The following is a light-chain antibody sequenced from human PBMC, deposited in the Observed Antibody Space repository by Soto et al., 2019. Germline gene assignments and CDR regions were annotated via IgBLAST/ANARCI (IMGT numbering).Light chain of an antibody. CDR1: SSDVGSYNL. J-gene: IGLJ2*01. Sequence: QSALTQPASVSGSPGQSITISCTGTSSDVGSYNLVSWYQHHPGKAPKLMIYEGSKRPSGVSNRFSGSRSGNTASLTISGLQAEDEANYYCCSYPASSTFVVFGGGTKVTVL. V-gene: IGLV2-23*01. CDR3: CSYPASSTFVV. CDR2: EGS.